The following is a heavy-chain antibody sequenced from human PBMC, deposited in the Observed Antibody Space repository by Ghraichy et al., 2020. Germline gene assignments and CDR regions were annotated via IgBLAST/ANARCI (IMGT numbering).Heavy chain of an antibody. Sequence: GGSLRLSCAASGFTFSNYNMKWVRQAPGKGLEWVSDISSRSSTIYVDSVKGRFTISRDNAKNSLYLQMNSLRDEDTAVYYCARMKDGYNVLDYWGQGTQVPVSS. V-gene: IGHV3-48*02. CDR2: ISSRSSTI. CDR3: ARMKDGYNVLDY. CDR1: GFTFSNYN. D-gene: IGHD5-24*01. J-gene: IGHJ4*02.